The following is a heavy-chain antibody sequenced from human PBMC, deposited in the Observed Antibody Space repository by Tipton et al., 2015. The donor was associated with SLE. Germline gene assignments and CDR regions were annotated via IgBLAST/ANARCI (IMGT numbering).Heavy chain of an antibody. D-gene: IGHD6-19*01. CDR2: IYYNGDT. V-gene: IGHV4-31*03. CDR1: GGSISSSGYS. Sequence: TLSLTCTVSGGSISSSGYSWSWSWIRQHPGKGLEWIGYIYYNGDTYYNPSLKSRVTISVETSKSQFSLKLNSVDAADTAVYYCARLIAVSNTVDWFDPWGQGTLVTVSS. J-gene: IGHJ5*02. CDR3: ARLIAVSNTVDWFDP.